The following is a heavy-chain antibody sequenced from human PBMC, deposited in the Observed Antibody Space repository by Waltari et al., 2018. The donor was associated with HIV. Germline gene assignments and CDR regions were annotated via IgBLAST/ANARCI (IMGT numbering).Heavy chain of an antibody. CDR2: ISYDGSNK. V-gene: IGHV3-30*07. J-gene: IGHJ4*02. Sequence: AASGFTFSSYAMHWVRQAPGKGLEWVAVISYDGSNKYYADSVKGRFTISRDNSKNTLYQMNSLRAEDTAVYYCARDLDYYDSSGYYYWGQGTLVTVSS. CDR1: GFTFSSYA. D-gene: IGHD3-22*01. CDR3: ARDLDYYDSSGYYY.